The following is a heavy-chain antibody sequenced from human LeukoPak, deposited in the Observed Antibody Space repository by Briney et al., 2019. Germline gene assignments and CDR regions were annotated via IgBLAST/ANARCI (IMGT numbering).Heavy chain of an antibody. CDR1: GGSISSYY. Sequence: PSETLSLTCTVSGGSISSYYWSWTRQPPGKGLEWIGYIYYSGSTNYNPSLKSRVTISVDTSKNQFSLKLSSVTAADTAVYYCARGRWFGESISVHFDYWGQGTLVTVSS. D-gene: IGHD3-10*01. CDR2: IYYSGST. CDR3: ARGRWFGESISVHFDY. J-gene: IGHJ4*02. V-gene: IGHV4-59*12.